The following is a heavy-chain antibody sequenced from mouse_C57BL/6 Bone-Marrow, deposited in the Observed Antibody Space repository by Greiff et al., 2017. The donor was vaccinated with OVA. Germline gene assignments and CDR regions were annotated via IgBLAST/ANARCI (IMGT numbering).Heavy chain of an antibody. D-gene: IGHD4-1*01. CDR1: GYTFTSYW. V-gene: IGHV1-64*01. J-gene: IGHJ2*01. Sequence: QVQLQQPGAELVKPGASVKLSCKASGYTFTSYWMHWVKQRPGQGLEWIGMIHPNSGSTNYNEKFKSKATLTVDKSSSTAYMQLSSLTSEDSAVYYCARKETGRGDYFDYWGQGTTLTVST. CDR3: ARKETGRGDYFDY. CDR2: IHPNSGST.